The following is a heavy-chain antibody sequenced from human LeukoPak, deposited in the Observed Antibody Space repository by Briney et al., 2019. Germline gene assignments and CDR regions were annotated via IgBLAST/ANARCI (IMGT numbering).Heavy chain of an antibody. D-gene: IGHD3-3*01. J-gene: IGHJ4*02. V-gene: IGHV4-59*11. Sequence: PSATLSITSSDPAASISTPYWSWIRQPPGKGLEWIGYISSGGSTNYNPSLKSRDPISLDMSKNQFSLEKSSVSAADTAVYYCARGERLSPDYWGQGTLVTVS. CDR3: ARGERLSPDY. CDR1: AASISTPY. CDR2: ISSGGST.